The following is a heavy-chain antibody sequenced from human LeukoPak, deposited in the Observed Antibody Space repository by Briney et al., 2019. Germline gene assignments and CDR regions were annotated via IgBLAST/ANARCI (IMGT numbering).Heavy chain of an antibody. CDR3: ASGFPRPTRGFYFDY. D-gene: IGHD2-15*01. V-gene: IGHV1-69*05. Sequence: ASVKVSCKASGGTFSSYAISWVRQAPGQGLEWMGGIIPIFGTANYAQKFQGRVTITTDESTSTAYMERSSLRSEDTAVYYCASGFPRPTRGFYFDYWGQGTLVTVSS. CDR1: GGTFSSYA. J-gene: IGHJ4*02. CDR2: IIPIFGTA.